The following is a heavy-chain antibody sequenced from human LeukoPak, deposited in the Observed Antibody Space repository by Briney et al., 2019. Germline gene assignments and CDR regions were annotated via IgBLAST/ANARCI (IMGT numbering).Heavy chain of an antibody. CDR3: ARLPSITLFGVVTSAFHI. V-gene: IGHV1-18*01. Sequence: ASVKVSCKASGYTFTSYGISWVRQAPGQGLEWMAWFSAYNGNTNYAQKFQGRVTMTTDTSTSTAYMELRSLRSDDTAVYYCARLPSITLFGVVTSAFHIWGQGTMVTVSS. D-gene: IGHD3-3*01. CDR1: GYTFTSYG. J-gene: IGHJ3*02. CDR2: FSAYNGNT.